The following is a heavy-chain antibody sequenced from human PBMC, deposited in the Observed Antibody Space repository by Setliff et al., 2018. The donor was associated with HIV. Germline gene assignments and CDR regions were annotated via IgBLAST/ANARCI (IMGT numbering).Heavy chain of an antibody. CDR2: VNHSGSA. V-gene: IGHV4-34*01. CDR3: AGRPSFDWLFTGDY. D-gene: IGHD3-9*01. CDR1: GGSFGGYY. Sequence: SETLSLTCAVYGGSFGGYYWSWIRQPPGKGLEWIGEVNHSGSANYTPSLKSRVTISVDTSKNQFSLRLSSVTAADTAVYYCAGRPSFDWLFTGDYWGQGTLVTVSS. J-gene: IGHJ4*02.